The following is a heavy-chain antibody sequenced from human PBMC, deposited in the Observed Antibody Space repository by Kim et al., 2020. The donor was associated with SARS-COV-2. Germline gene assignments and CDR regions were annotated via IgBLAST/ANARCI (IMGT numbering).Heavy chain of an antibody. D-gene: IGHD7-27*01. CDR3: AKPVSNWGSNYYYGMDV. J-gene: IGHJ6*02. V-gene: IGHV3-23*01. Sequence: VKGRFTTSRDNSKNTLYLQMNSLRAEDTAVYYCAKPVSNWGSNYYYGMDVWGQGTTVTVSS.